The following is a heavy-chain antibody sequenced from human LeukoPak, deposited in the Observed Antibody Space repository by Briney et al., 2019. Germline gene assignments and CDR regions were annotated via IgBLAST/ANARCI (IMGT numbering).Heavy chain of an antibody. CDR3: ARLSSRNWFDP. CDR1: GGSISSYY. CDR2: IYYSGST. Sequence: SEILSLTCTVSGGSISSYYWSWIRQPPGKGLEWIGYIYYSGSTNFNPSLNSRVTISVDTSKNQFSLKLSSVTAADTAVYYCARLSSRNWFDPWGQGTLVTVSS. D-gene: IGHD6-13*01. J-gene: IGHJ5*02. V-gene: IGHV4-59*08.